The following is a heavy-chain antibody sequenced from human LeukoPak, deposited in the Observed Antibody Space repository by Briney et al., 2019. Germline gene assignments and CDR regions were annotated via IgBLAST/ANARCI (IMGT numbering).Heavy chain of an antibody. Sequence: GGSLRLSCAASGFTFSSYSMNWVRQAPGKGLEWVSSISSSSSYIYYADSVKGRFTISRDNAKNSLYLQMNSLRAEDTAVYYCARIGYCSGGSCSEHLDYWGQGTLVTVSS. CDR1: GFTFSSYS. J-gene: IGHJ4*02. V-gene: IGHV3-21*01. CDR3: ARIGYCSGGSCSEHLDY. D-gene: IGHD2-15*01. CDR2: ISSSSSYI.